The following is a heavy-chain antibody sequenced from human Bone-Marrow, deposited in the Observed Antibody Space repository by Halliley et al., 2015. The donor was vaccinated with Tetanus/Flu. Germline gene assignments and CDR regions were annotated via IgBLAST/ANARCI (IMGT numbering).Heavy chain of an antibody. V-gene: IGHV3-23*01. Sequence: SLRLSCAASGFTFSSDALTWVRQAPGKGLEWVSTISSSGGSTYYADSVKGRFTISRDNSKNTLYLQMNSLRAEDTAVYYCARDRGGYYYYGMDVWGQGTTVTVSS. CDR2: ISSSGGST. CDR3: ARDRGGYYYYGMDV. J-gene: IGHJ6*02. CDR1: GFTFSSDA. D-gene: IGHD3-10*01.